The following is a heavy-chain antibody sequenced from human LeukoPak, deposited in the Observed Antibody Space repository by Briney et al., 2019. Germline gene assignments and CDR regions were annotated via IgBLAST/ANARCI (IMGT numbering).Heavy chain of an antibody. CDR2: ISGSGGST. V-gene: IGHV3-23*01. CDR1: GFTFSSYA. D-gene: IGHD5-12*01. J-gene: IGHJ4*02. Sequence: GGSLRLPCAASGFTFSSYAMSWVRQAPGKGLEWVSAISGSGGSTYYADSVKGRFTISRDNSKNTLYLQMNSLRAEDTAVYYCAKGRWLQLYYFDYWGQGTLVTVSS. CDR3: AKGRWLQLYYFDY.